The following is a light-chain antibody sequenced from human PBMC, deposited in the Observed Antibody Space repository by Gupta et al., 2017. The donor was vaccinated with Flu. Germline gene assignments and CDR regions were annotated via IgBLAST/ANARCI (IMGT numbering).Light chain of an antibody. V-gene: IGLV1-47*01. J-gene: IGLJ1*01. CDR3: AAWDDSLSGYV. CDR1: SSNIGSNY. CDR2: RNN. Sequence: RVTISCSGRSSNIGSNYVYWYQQLPGTAPKLLIDRNNQRPSGVPDRFSGSKSGTSASLAISGLRSEDEADYYCAAWDDSLSGYVFGTGTKVTVL.